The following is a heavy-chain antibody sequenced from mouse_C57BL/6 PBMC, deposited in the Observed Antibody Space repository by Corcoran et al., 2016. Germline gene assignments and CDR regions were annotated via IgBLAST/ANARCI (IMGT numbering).Heavy chain of an antibody. J-gene: IGHJ3*01. V-gene: IGHV1-76*01. D-gene: IGHD3-3*01. CDR3: ARSLLEGFVY. Sequence: QVQLKQSGAELVRPGASVKLSCKASGYTFTDYYINWVKQRPGQGLEWIARIYPGRGTTYYNEKLKGKATLTAEQSASTASRQLRSLTSEDSAVYCCARSLLEGFVYWGQGTLVTVSA. CDR2: IYPGRGTT. CDR1: GYTFTDYY.